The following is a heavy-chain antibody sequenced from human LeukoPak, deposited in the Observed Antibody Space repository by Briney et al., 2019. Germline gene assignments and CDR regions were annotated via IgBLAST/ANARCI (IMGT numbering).Heavy chain of an antibody. CDR3: ARGGSYLSAFDI. CDR2: IYGGGSV. Sequence: GGPLRLSCAASGFTFSYYYMSWVRQAPGKGLEWVSIIYGGGSVFYADSVKGRFTISRDNSKNTLYLQMNSLRGEDTAVYYCARGGSYLSAFDIWGQGTMVTVPS. V-gene: IGHV3-53*01. CDR1: GFTFSYYY. J-gene: IGHJ3*02. D-gene: IGHD1-26*01.